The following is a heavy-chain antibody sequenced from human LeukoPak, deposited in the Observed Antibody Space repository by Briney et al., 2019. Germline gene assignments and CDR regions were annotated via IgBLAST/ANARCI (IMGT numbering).Heavy chain of an antibody. CDR3: ARGLGYSYGYELDY. CDR1: GGSFSGYY. V-gene: IGHV4-34*01. Sequence: SETLSLTCAVSGGSFSGYYWTWIRQPPGKGPEWIGEINHSGSANYNPSLMSRVTISLDTSKNHFSLNLSSVTAADTAVYYCARGLGYSYGYELDYWGQGTLVTVSS. D-gene: IGHD5-18*01. CDR2: INHSGSA. J-gene: IGHJ4*02.